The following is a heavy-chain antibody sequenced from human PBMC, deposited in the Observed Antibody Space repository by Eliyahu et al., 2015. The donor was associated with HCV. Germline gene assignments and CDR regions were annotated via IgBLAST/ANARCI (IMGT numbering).Heavy chain of an antibody. V-gene: IGHV1-2*02. CDR1: GXTFAGYY. CDR3: ARDSNTAIGSIDY. CDR2: IDPYTVGT. D-gene: IGHD3-10*01. Sequence: QVQLVQSGAEVKKPGASVQVSCKASGXTFAGYYIHWVRQAPGQGPEWMGWIDPYTVGTNYAQKFQGRVTMTTDTSFNTAYLDLRRLTSDDTAVYYCARDSNTAIGSIDYWGQGTLVTVSS. J-gene: IGHJ4*02.